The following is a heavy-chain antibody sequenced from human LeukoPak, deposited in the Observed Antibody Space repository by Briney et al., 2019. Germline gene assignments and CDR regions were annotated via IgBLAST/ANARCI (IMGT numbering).Heavy chain of an antibody. CDR3: ARGLQGSWVVYYYYMDV. D-gene: IGHD6-13*01. J-gene: IGHJ6*03. CDR2: INPNSGNT. CDR1: GYTFTSYD. Sequence: ASVKVSCKASGYTFTSYDINWVRQATGQGLEWMGWINPNSGNTGYAQKFQGRVTMTRNTSISTAYMELSSLRSEDTAVYYCARGLQGSWVVYYYYMDVWGKGTTVTVSS. V-gene: IGHV1-8*01.